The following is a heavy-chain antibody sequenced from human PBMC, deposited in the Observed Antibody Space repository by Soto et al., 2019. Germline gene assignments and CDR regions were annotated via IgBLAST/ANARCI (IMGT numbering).Heavy chain of an antibody. CDR3: ARGYYDSRGQSDTFDI. CDR1: GASVFSSY. V-gene: IGHV4-59*02. J-gene: IGHJ3*02. CDR2: VHYSGST. D-gene: IGHD3-22*01. Sequence: SETLSLTCTVSGASVFSSYWSWIRQSPGKGLEWLGYVHYSGSTNYNPSLKSRVTISVDTSKNQFSLNLSSVTAADAAVYYCARGYYDSRGQSDTFDIWGQGTMVTVSS.